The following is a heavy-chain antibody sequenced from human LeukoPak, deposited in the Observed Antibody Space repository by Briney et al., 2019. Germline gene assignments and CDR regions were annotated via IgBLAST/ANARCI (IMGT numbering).Heavy chain of an antibody. J-gene: IGHJ6*03. CDR1: GFTFSSYN. CDR3: ARDPYSGGYGNYYYYYMDV. V-gene: IGHV3-21*01. CDR2: ITSSSSHI. Sequence: GGSLRLSCAASGFTFSSYNMNWVRQAPGKGLEWVSSITSSSSHIYYADSVKGRFTISRDNARNSLYLQMNSLGAEDTAVYYCARDPYSGGYGNYYYYYMDVWGKGTTVTISS. D-gene: IGHD1-26*01.